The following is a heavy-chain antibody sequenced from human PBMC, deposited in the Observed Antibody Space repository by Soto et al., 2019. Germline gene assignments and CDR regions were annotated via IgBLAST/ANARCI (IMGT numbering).Heavy chain of an antibody. J-gene: IGHJ6*02. D-gene: IGHD3-9*01. CDR2: IVVGSGNT. CDR3: AATYYDILTGSMDYYGMDV. CDR1: GFTFTSSA. Sequence: GASVKVSCKASGFTFTSSAVQWVRQARGQRLEWIGWIVVGSGNTNYTQKFQKKVTITRDISKSTTNMKLSSIRPEDTAVYYCAATYYDILTGSMDYYGMDVWGQGTTVTVSS. V-gene: IGHV1-58*01.